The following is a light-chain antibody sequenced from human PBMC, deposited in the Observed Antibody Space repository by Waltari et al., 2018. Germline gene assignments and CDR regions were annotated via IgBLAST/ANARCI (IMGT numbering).Light chain of an antibody. CDR2: LVS. J-gene: IGKJ4*01. Sequence: IVMTQSPFSLPVTPGEPASISFRSSQILLYSNGYTYLDWYMQKPGQPPQLLIYLVSNRASGVPDRFSGSGSGTDFTLKISRVEAEDVGVYYCMQALEAPLTFGGGTKVEIK. CDR1: QILLYSNGYTY. V-gene: IGKV2-28*01. CDR3: MQALEAPLT.